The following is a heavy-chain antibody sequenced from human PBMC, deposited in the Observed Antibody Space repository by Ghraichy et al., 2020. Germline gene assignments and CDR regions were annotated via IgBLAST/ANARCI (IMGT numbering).Heavy chain of an antibody. Sequence: SQTLSLTCAISGDSVSSNSAAWNWIRQSPSRGLEWLGRTYYRSKWYNDYAVSVKSRITINPDTSKNQFSLQLNSVTPEDTAVYYCARDSSIAVAGIWLPKPFDPWGQGTLVTVSS. V-gene: IGHV6-1*01. J-gene: IGHJ5*02. CDR2: TYYRSKWYN. D-gene: IGHD6-19*01. CDR3: ARDSSIAVAGIWLPKPFDP. CDR1: GDSVSSNSAA.